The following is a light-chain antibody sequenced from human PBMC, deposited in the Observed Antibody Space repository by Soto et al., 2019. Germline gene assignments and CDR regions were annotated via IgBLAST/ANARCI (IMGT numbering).Light chain of an antibody. CDR2: NVN. CDR1: NSEVGNYNY. Sequence: QSVLTQSASVSGSPGQSITISCTGTNSEVGNYNYVSWYQQHPGEVHKLIIFNVNNRPSGVSNRFSGSKSGNTASLTISGLQAEDEADYYCSSFTSSTTYVFGTGTKVTVL. CDR3: SSFTSSTTYV. J-gene: IGLJ1*01. V-gene: IGLV2-14*01.